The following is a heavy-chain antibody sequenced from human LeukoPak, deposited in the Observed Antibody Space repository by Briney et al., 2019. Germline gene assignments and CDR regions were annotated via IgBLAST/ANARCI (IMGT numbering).Heavy chain of an antibody. CDR2: IYYSGST. CDR3: ARHSLGAARPGNWFDP. V-gene: IGHV4-39*01. Sequence: SETMSLTCTVSGGSISSSSYYWGWIRQPPGRGLEGIGRIYYSGSTYYNPSLKSRVTISVDTSKNQFSLKLSSVTAADTAVYYCARHSLGAARPGNWFDPWGQGTLVTVSS. CDR1: GGSISSSSYY. J-gene: IGHJ5*02. D-gene: IGHD6-6*01.